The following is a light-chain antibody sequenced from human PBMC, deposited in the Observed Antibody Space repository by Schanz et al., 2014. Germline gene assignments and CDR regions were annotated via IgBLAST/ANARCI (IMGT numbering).Light chain of an antibody. CDR3: CSYAGSRV. Sequence: QSALTQPRSVSGSLGQSVTISCTGASSDVGAYNYVSWYQQHPGKAPKLMIYDVTKRPSGVPDRFSGSKSGNTASLTVSGLQGEDEADYYCCSYAGSRVFGGGTKLTVL. CDR1: SSDVGAYNY. J-gene: IGLJ3*02. V-gene: IGLV2-11*01. CDR2: DVT.